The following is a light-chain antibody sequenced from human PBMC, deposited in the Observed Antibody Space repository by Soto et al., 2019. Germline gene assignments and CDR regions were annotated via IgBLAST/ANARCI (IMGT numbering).Light chain of an antibody. CDR1: QSVSSSY. V-gene: IGKV3-20*01. CDR3: QRYNNWPLT. CDR2: GAS. Sequence: EIVLTQSPGTLSLSPGERATLSCRASQSVSSSYLAWYQQKPGQAPRLLIYGASSRATGIPGRFSGSGSGTDFTLTISRLEPEDFAVYYCQRYNNWPLTFGGGTKV. J-gene: IGKJ4*01.